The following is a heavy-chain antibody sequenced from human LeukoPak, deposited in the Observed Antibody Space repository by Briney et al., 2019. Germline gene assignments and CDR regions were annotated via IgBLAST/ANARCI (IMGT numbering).Heavy chain of an antibody. Sequence: GGSLRLSCAASGFTFSSYSMNWVRQAPGKGLEWVSSISSSIFIYYADSVNGRFTISRDNAKNSLYLQMNSLRAEDTAVYYCARDLRDSSGYYWLLVDYWGQGTLVTVSS. V-gene: IGHV3-21*01. CDR1: GFTFSSYS. J-gene: IGHJ4*02. D-gene: IGHD3-22*01. CDR3: ARDLRDSSGYYWLLVDY. CDR2: ISSSIFI.